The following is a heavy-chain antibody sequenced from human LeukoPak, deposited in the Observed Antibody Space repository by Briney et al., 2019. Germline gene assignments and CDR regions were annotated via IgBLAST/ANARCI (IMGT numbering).Heavy chain of an antibody. D-gene: IGHD3-22*01. Sequence: GGSLRLSCAASGFTFSSYAMSWVRQAPGKGLEWVSAISGSSGGTSYADSVKGRFTISRDNSKNTLYLQMNSLKTEDTAVYYCTRRRVDYYDSSGYYSNFDYWGQGTLVTVSS. CDR3: TRRRVDYYDSSGYYSNFDY. CDR1: GFTFSSYA. J-gene: IGHJ4*02. CDR2: ISGSSGGT. V-gene: IGHV3-23*01.